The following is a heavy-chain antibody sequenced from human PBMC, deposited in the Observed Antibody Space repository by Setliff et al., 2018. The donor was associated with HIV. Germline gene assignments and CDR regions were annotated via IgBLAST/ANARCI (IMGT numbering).Heavy chain of an antibody. D-gene: IGHD7-27*01. J-gene: IGHJ4*02. V-gene: IGHV3-21*01. CDR1: GFTFSSYS. CDR2: ISSSSSYI. Sequence: GSLRLSCAASGFTFSSYSMNWVRQAPGKGLEWVSSISSSSSYIYYADSVKGRFTISRDNAKNSLYLQMNSPRAEDTAVYYCARDPENWGWGGGEKVFDYWGQGTLVTVSS. CDR3: ARDPENWGWGGGEKVFDY.